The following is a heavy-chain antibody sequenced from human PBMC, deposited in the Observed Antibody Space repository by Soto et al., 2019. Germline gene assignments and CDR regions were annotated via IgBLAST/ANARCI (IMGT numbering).Heavy chain of an antibody. V-gene: IGHV3-30*18. CDR2: ISYDGSNK. CDR3: AKSKVGMIVVVTDAFDI. J-gene: IGHJ3*02. CDR1: GFTFSSYG. Sequence: QVQLVESGGGVGQPGRSLRLSCAASGFTFSSYGMHWVCQAPGKGLEWVAVISYDGSNKYYADSVKGRFTISRDNSKNTLYLQMNSLRAEVTAVYYCAKSKVGMIVVVTDAFDIWGQGTMVTVSS. D-gene: IGHD3-22*01.